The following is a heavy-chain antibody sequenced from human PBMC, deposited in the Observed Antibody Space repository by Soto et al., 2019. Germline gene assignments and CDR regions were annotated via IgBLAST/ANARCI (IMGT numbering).Heavy chain of an antibody. V-gene: IGHV3-23*01. CDR3: AKDPAIVVVPADYYYYGMDV. CDR1: GFTFSTYA. D-gene: IGHD2-2*01. J-gene: IGHJ6*02. Sequence: PGGSLRLSCAASGFTFSTYAMNWVRQAPGKGLEWVSGINTSGGNTYYADSVKGRFTISRDNSKNTLYLQMNSLRAEDTAAYYCAKDPAIVVVPADYYYYGMDVWGQGTTVTVSS. CDR2: INTSGGNT.